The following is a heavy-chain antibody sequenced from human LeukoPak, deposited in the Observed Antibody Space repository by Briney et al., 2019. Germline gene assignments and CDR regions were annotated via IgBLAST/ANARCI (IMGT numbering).Heavy chain of an antibody. CDR3: ARYLRTRRIDY. Sequence: SETLSLTCAVYGGSFSGYYWSWIRQPPGKGLEWIGEINHSGSANYNPSLKSRVTISVDTSKNQFSLKPSSVTAADTAVYYCARYLRTRRIDYWGQGTLVTVSS. CDR2: INHSGSA. D-gene: IGHD4-17*01. V-gene: IGHV4-34*01. J-gene: IGHJ4*02. CDR1: GGSFSGYY.